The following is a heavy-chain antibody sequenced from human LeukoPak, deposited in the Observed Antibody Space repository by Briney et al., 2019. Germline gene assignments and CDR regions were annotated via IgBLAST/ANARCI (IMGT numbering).Heavy chain of an antibody. CDR3: AKDDTITFGGVMDY. V-gene: IGHV3-23*01. J-gene: IGHJ4*02. CDR2: ISGSGGST. D-gene: IGHD3-16*01. CDR1: GFAFSSYA. Sequence: GGSLRLSCAASGFAFSSYAMSWVRQAPGKGLEWVSAISGSGGSTYYADSVKGRFTISRDNSKNTLYLQMNSLRAEDTAVYYCAKDDTITFGGVMDYWGQGTLVTVSS.